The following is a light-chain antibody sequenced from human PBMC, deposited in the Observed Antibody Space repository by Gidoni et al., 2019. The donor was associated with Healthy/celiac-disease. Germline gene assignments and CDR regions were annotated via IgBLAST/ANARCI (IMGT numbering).Light chain of an antibody. J-gene: IGKJ1*01. Sequence: DIQMTQSPSSLSASVVDRVTITCRASQSISSYLNWYQQKPGKAPKLLIYTASSLQSGVPSRFSGSGSGTDFTLTISSLQPEDFATYYCQQSYSTPWTFXXXTKVEIK. CDR3: QQSYSTPWT. V-gene: IGKV1-39*01. CDR1: QSISSY. CDR2: TAS.